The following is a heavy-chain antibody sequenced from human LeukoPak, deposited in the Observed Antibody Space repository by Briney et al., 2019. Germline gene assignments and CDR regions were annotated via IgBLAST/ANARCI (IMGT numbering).Heavy chain of an antibody. V-gene: IGHV4-59*01. D-gene: IGHD3-10*01. CDR3: ARDTRGSGSYYNWFDP. CDR2: IYYSGST. CDR1: GGSISSYY. J-gene: IGHJ5*02. Sequence: SETLSLTCTVSGGSISSYYWSWIRQPPGKGLGWIGYIYYSGSTNYNPSLKSRVTISVDTSKNQFSLKLSSVTAADTAVYYCARDTRGSGSYYNWFDPWGQGTLVTVSS.